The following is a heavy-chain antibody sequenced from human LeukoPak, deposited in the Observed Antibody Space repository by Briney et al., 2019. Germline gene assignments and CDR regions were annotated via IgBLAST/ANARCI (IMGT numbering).Heavy chain of an antibody. J-gene: IGHJ4*02. Sequence: GGSLRLSCAASGFIFSDYYMSWIRQAPGKGLEWLSYISSSSIYTSYADSVKGRFTISRDNAKNSLYLQLNSLRAEDTAVYYCTRLQDFSLVPTAPPRFDYWGQGTLVTVSS. D-gene: IGHD3-9*01. V-gene: IGHV3-11*03. CDR2: ISSSSIYT. CDR3: TRLQDFSLVPTAPPRFDY. CDR1: GFIFSDYY.